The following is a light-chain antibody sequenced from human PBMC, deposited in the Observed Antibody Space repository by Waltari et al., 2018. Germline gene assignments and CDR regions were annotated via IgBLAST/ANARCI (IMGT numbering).Light chain of an antibody. V-gene: IGLV1-44*01. CDR1: SPNIGSNT. Sequence: QSVLTQPPSASGTPGQRVTISCSGSSPNIGSNTVNWYQQLPGTAPKLLIYSNNQRPSGVPDRFSGSKSGTSASLVISGLQSEDEADYYCAAWDDSLNGIYVFGTGTKVTVL. J-gene: IGLJ1*01. CDR2: SNN. CDR3: AAWDDSLNGIYV.